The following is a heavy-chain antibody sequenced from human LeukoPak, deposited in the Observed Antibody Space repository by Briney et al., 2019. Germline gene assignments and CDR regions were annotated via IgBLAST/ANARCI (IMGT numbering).Heavy chain of an antibody. CDR3: ARGLSSSSDDWFDP. V-gene: IGHV1-2*02. J-gene: IGHJ5*02. CDR1: GHTFTGYY. D-gene: IGHD6-6*01. CDR2: INPNSGGT. Sequence: GASVTVSCKASGHTFTGYYMHWVRQAPGQGLEWMGWINPNSGGTNYAQKFQGRVTMTRDTSISTAYMELSRLRSDDTAVYYCARGLSSSSDDWFDPWGQGTLVTVSS.